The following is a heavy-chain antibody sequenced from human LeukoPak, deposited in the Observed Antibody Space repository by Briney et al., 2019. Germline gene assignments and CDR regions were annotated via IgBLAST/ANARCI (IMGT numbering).Heavy chain of an antibody. J-gene: IGHJ4*02. V-gene: IGHV4-59*01. CDR3: ARGGSYYDY. CDR2: IYYSGTT. CDR1: GGSISSYY. Sequence: SETLSLTCTVSGGSISSYYWSWIRQPPGKGLEWIGYIYYSGTTKYNPSLRSRVTISVDTSKNQFSLRLTSVTAADTAVYYCARGGSYYDYWGQGTRVTVSS. D-gene: IGHD1-26*01.